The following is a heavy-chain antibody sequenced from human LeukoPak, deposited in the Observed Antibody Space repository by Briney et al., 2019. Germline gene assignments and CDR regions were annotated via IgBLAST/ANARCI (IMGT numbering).Heavy chain of an antibody. CDR2: ISAYNGNT. Sequence: ASVKVSCKASGYTFSQYGISWVRQAPGQGLEWMGWISAYNGNTNYAQKLQGRVTMTTDTSTSTAYMELRSLRSDDTAVYYCVRDPSITVDNYFDYWGQGTLVTVSS. CDR3: VRDPSITVDNYFDY. V-gene: IGHV1-18*04. D-gene: IGHD4-23*01. J-gene: IGHJ4*02. CDR1: GYTFSQYG.